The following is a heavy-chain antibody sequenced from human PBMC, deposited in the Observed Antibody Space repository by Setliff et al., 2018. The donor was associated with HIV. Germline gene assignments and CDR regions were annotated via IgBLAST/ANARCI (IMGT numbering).Heavy chain of an antibody. V-gene: IGHV4-39*01. CDR3: ARLILGELSLFGPYWYFDL. Sequence: SETLSPTCSVSGGSIDSSDYYWGWIRQPPGKGLEWIGTVYSPGSTFYNPSLESRVTMSVDTSKNQFSLKLRSVTATDTTVYYCARLILGELSLFGPYWYFDLWGRGTLVTVSS. D-gene: IGHD3-16*02. CDR2: VYSPGST. CDR1: GGSIDSSDYY. J-gene: IGHJ2*01.